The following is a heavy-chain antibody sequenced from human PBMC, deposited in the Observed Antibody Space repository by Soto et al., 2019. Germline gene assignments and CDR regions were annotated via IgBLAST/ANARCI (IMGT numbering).Heavy chain of an antibody. D-gene: IGHD1-26*01. CDR1: GFNVSTNY. CDR3: ARGSGSLYYFHY. Sequence: EVQLVESGGGLMQPGGSLRLSCAASGFNVSTNYMTWVRQAPGKGLEWVSVIYSGGTTYYADSVKGRFIISRDNYKNTLYLEMNNLRAEDPALYYCARGSGSLYYFHYWGQGTLVTVSS. J-gene: IGHJ4*02. CDR2: IYSGGTT. V-gene: IGHV3-53*01.